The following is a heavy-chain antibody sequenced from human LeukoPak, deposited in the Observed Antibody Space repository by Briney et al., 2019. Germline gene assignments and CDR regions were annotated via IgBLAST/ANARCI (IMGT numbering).Heavy chain of an antibody. CDR3: AREHYYDSSGYGPNGAFDI. J-gene: IGHJ3*02. V-gene: IGHV1-46*01. D-gene: IGHD3-22*01. Sequence: ASVKVSCKASGYTFTSYYMHWVRQAPGQGLEWMGIINPSGGSTSYAQKFQGRVTMTRDTSTSTVYMELSSLRSEDTAVYYCAREHYYDSSGYGPNGAFDIWGQGTMVTVSS. CDR2: INPSGGST. CDR1: GYTFTSYY.